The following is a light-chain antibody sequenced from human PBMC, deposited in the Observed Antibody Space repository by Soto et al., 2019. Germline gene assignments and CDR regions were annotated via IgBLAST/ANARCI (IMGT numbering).Light chain of an antibody. V-gene: IGKV1-9*01. J-gene: IGKJ5*01. Sequence: DVRLTQSPSSLSPSIGESVTITCRASQVISTSLAWYQVKPGKAPKLLIYAASTWESGVPSRFSATVSGTEFSLTITSLQPEDFATYYCQQLFDSPITFGQGTRLEIK. CDR2: AAS. CDR3: QQLFDSPIT. CDR1: QVISTS.